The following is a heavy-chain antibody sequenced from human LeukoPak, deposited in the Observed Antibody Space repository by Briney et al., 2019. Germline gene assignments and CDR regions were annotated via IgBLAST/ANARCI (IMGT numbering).Heavy chain of an antibody. D-gene: IGHD1-26*01. Sequence: SETLSLTCTVSGGSISSSSYYWGWIRQPPGKGLEWIGSIYYSGSTYYNPSLKSRVTISVDTSKNQFSLKLSSVTAADTAVYYCARAPYSGSYYHYYYYMDVWGKGTTVTVSS. J-gene: IGHJ6*03. V-gene: IGHV4-39*01. CDR2: IYYSGST. CDR1: GGSISSSSYY. CDR3: ARAPYSGSYYHYYYYMDV.